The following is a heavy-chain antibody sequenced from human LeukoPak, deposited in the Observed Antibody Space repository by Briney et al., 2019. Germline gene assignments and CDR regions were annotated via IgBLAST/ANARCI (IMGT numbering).Heavy chain of an antibody. D-gene: IGHD2-15*01. CDR3: ARPVVAATTPDTFDI. Sequence: GGSLRLSCAASGFTFSDYYMGWIRQAPGKGLEWVSYISSGGRTIYYADSVKGRFTMSRDNAKNSLYLQMNSLRAEDTAVYYCARPVVAATTPDTFDIWGQGTMVTVSS. J-gene: IGHJ3*02. CDR2: ISSGGRTI. CDR1: GFTFSDYY. V-gene: IGHV3-11*04.